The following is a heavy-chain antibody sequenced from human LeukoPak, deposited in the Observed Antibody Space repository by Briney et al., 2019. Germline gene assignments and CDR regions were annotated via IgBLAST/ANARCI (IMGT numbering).Heavy chain of an antibody. CDR2: IYYSGST. D-gene: IGHD3-16*01. CDR1: CRSISSSSYY. Sequence: SETLSLTCTVSCRSISSSSYYWGWIRQPPGKGLEWIGSIYYSGSTYYNPSLKSRVTISVDTSKNQFSLKLSSVTAADTAVYYCAILIPYDYWGQGTLVTVSS. CDR3: AILIPYDY. V-gene: IGHV4-39*01. J-gene: IGHJ4*02.